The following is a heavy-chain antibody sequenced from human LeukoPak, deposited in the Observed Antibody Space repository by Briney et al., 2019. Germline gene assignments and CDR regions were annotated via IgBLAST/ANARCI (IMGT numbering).Heavy chain of an antibody. CDR3: ARDLDYYDSSGYYY. V-gene: IGHV3-53*01. CDR2: IYSGGST. D-gene: IGHD3-22*01. Sequence: GGSLRLSCAASGFTVSSNYMSWVRQAPGKGLEWVSVIYSGGSTYYADSVKGRFTISRDNSKNTLYLQMNSLRAEDTAVYYCARDLDYYDSSGYYYWGQGTLVTVSS. J-gene: IGHJ4*02. CDR1: GFTVSSNY.